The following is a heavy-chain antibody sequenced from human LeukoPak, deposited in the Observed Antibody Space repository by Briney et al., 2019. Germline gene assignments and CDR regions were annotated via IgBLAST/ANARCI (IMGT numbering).Heavy chain of an antibody. D-gene: IGHD2-15*01. CDR1: HYSISSGYH. J-gene: IGHJ4*02. CDR2: IYRSGST. V-gene: IGHV4-38-2*02. Sequence: SETLSLTCTVSHYSISSGYHWGWIRQPPGKGLEWIGNIYRSGSTYYNPSLKSRVTISVDTSKNQFSLKVNSVTAADTAVYYCVRAPHCSGGPCYGGGYYSDYWGQGILVTVSS. CDR3: VRAPHCSGGPCYGGGYYSDY.